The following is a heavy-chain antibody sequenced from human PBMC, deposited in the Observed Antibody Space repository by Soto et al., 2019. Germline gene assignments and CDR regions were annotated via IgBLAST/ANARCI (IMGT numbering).Heavy chain of an antibody. CDR2: INPNSGGT. J-gene: IGHJ6*02. Sequence: ASVKVSCKVSGYTFTGYYMHWVRQAPGQGLEWMGWINPNSGGTNYAQKFQGRVTMTRDTSISTAYMELSRLRSDDTAVYYCASLSPGYCSSTSCYKNYYYYGMDVWGQGTTVTVSS. D-gene: IGHD2-2*02. CDR3: ASLSPGYCSSTSCYKNYYYYGMDV. V-gene: IGHV1-2*02. CDR1: GYTFTGYY.